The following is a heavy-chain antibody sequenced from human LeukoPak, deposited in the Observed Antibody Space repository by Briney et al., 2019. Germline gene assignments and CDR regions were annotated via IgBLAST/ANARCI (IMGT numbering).Heavy chain of an antibody. J-gene: IGHJ4*02. CDR2: IYWNNDN. CDR1: GFLLTTTGVG. V-gene: IGHV2-5*01. CDR3: AHYGYYRFTYYFDY. D-gene: IGHD4-17*01. Sequence: SGPTLVKPTQTLTLTCTFSGFLLTTTGVGVGWIRQTPGRALEWLALIYWNNDNRYSPSLRSRLTIIKDTSKNLVVLIMANMNPADTATYHCAHYGYYRFTYYFDYWGQGTPVTVSS.